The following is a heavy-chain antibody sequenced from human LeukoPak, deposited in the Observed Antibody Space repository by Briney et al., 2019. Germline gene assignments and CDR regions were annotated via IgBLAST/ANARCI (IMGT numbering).Heavy chain of an antibody. D-gene: IGHD2-15*01. CDR2: ISYDGSNK. J-gene: IGHJ4*02. CDR3: AKMFEDIVVVVAATPSEAIDY. Sequence: GGSLRLSCAASGFTFSSYGMHWVRQAPGKGLEWVAVISYDGSNKYYADSVKGRFTISRDNSKNTLYLQMNSLRAEDTAVYYCAKMFEDIVVVVAATPSEAIDYWGQGTLVTVSS. CDR1: GFTFSSYG. V-gene: IGHV3-30*18.